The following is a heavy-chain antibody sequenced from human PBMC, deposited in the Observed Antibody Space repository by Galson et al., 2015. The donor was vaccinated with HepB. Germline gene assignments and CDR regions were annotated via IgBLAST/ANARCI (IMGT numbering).Heavy chain of an antibody. V-gene: IGHV3-7*01. J-gene: IGHJ4*02. Sequence: SLRLSCAASRLVNSRSWMSWVRQAPGKGLEWVANIKQDGSEKYYVDSVKGRFTISRDNAKNSLYLQMNSLRAEDTAVYYCYAGHYFDSWGQGTLVTVSS. CDR1: RLVNSRSW. CDR2: IKQDGSEK. CDR3: YAGHYFDS. D-gene: IGHD1-14*01.